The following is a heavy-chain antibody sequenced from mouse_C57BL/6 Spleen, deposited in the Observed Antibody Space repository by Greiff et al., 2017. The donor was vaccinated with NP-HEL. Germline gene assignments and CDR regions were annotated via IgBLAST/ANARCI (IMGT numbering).Heavy chain of an antibody. V-gene: IGHV5-16*01. CDR2: INYDGSST. Sequence: EVQLVESEGGLVQPGSSMKLSCTASGFTFSDYYMAWVRQVPEKGLEWVANINYDGSSTYYLDSLKSRFIISRDNAKNILYLQMSSLKSEDTATYYCARDRGLRWYFDVWGTGTTVTVSS. J-gene: IGHJ1*03. CDR1: GFTFSDYY. D-gene: IGHD3-1*01. CDR3: ARDRGLRWYFDV.